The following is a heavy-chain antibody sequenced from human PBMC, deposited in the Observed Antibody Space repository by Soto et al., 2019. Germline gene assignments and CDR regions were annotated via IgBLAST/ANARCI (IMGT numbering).Heavy chain of an antibody. CDR3: ATDTSRMTAEY. CDR1: GFPFSTFA. V-gene: IGHV3-23*01. Sequence: EVPLLDSGGGLVQPGGSLRLSCAASGFPFSTFAMSWVRQAPGKGPEWVSAISASGGSTYYADSVKGRLTISRDNSNNTLSLEMNSLRVDDTAVSSCATDTSRMTAEYWGQGTLVTVSS. J-gene: IGHJ4*02. D-gene: IGHD5-18*01. CDR2: ISASGGST.